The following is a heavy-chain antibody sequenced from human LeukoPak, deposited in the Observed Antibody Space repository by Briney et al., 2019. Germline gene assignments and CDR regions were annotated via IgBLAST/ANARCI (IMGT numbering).Heavy chain of an antibody. CDR2: IWYDGSNK. D-gene: IGHD3-22*01. Sequence: QPGGSLRLSCAASGFTFSTYGMHWVRQAPGKGLEWVAVIWYDGSNKNYADSVKGRFAISRDNSKNTLYLQMNRLRAEDTAVYYCARGLIVGENWCFDLWGRGTLVTVSS. J-gene: IGHJ2*01. CDR1: GFTFSTYG. CDR3: ARGLIVGENWCFDL. V-gene: IGHV3-33*01.